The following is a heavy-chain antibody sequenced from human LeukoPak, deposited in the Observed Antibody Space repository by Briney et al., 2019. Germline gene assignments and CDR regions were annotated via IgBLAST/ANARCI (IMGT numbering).Heavy chain of an antibody. J-gene: IGHJ4*02. Sequence: SETLSLTCAVSGGSISSSDWWSWVRQPPGKGLEWIGEIYHSGSTNYNPSLKSRVTISVDRSKNQFSLKLSSVTAADTAVYYCARVSSGYVPDYWGQGTLVTVSS. CDR2: IYHSGST. CDR1: GGSISSSDW. V-gene: IGHV4-4*02. CDR3: ARVSSGYVPDY. D-gene: IGHD5-12*01.